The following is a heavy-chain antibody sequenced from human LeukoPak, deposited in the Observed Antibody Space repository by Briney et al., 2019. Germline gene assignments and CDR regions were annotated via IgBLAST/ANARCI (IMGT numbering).Heavy chain of an antibody. V-gene: IGHV3-7*01. CDR2: TNQDGTEK. D-gene: IGHD3-10*01. J-gene: IGHJ4*02. CDR1: GFTFTTYW. CDR3: VKVAKYYYGSETYYFFEH. Sequence: GGSLRLSCAASGFTFTTYWMSWIRQLPGKGLEWVANTNQDGTEKYYVDSVKGRFTISRDNAKNSLDLQMNSLRVEDTGIYYCVKVAKYYYGSETYYFFEHWGQGTPVTASS.